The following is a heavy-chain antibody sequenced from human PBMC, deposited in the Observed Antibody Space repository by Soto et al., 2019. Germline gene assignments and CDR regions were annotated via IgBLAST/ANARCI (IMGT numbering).Heavy chain of an antibody. V-gene: IGHV4-4*02. CDR1: GGSFTSNNW. J-gene: IGHJ4*02. Sequence: SETLSLTCADSGGSFTSNNWWTWVRQPPGQGLEWIGEIYRTGSTNYNPSLKSRVTISLDKSENQFSLKVTSLTAADTAVYYCASRDPGTSVDYWGQGTLVTVSS. CDR2: IYRTGST. CDR3: ASRDPGTSVDY. D-gene: IGHD1-7*01.